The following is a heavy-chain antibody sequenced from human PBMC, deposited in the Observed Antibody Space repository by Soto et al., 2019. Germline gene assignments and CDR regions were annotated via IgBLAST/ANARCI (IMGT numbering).Heavy chain of an antibody. V-gene: IGHV3-33*01. Sequence: GGSLRLSCAASGFTFSSYGMHWVRQAPGKGLEWVAVIWYDGSNKYYADSVKGRFTISRDNSKNTLYLQMNSLRAEDTAVYYCAREQSLVVIYGQTAELDYWGQGTLVTVSS. J-gene: IGHJ4*02. D-gene: IGHD3-22*01. CDR2: IWYDGSNK. CDR1: GFTFSSYG. CDR3: AREQSLVVIYGQTAELDY.